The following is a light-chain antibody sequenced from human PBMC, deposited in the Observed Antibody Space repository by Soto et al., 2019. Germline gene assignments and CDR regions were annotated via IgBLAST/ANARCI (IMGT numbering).Light chain of an antibody. Sequence: VLTQFPATLSLSPGERATLSCRASQSVRGNLAWYQQKPGQAPRLLIYDSSTRAAGIPLRFSGTGSGTDFTLTVTSLQSEDFAVYFCQQYNHWPPLTFGRGTRVEIK. CDR1: QSVRGN. CDR3: QQYNHWPPLT. CDR2: DSS. J-gene: IGKJ4*01. V-gene: IGKV3-15*01.